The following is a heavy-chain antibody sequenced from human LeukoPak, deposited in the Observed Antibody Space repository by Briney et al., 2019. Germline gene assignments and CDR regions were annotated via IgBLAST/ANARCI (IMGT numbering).Heavy chain of an antibody. CDR1: GFTFSSCA. V-gene: IGHV3-23*01. J-gene: IGHJ4*02. CDR2: ISANAGST. D-gene: IGHD6-13*01. CDR3: AKTPGISAAGVDY. Sequence: GGSLGLSCAASGFTFSSCAMTWVRQAPGKGVEWVSGISANAGSTYYADSVKGRFTISRDNSKNTLYLQMDSLRAEDTAVYYCAKTPGISAAGVDYWGQGTLVTVSS.